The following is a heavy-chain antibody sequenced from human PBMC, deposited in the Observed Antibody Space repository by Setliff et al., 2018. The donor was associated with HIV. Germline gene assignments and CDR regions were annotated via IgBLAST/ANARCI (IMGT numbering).Heavy chain of an antibody. CDR2: ISPGNGAA. Sequence: SVKVSCKATEFIILANKMNWVRQAPGQGLEWIGRISPGNGAAEYAPQFQGRVIMTVDTSISTAYLEIPRLTSDDAAVYYCALPRVFDSFHVWGQGTMVTVSS. J-gene: IGHJ3*01. CDR3: ALPRVFDSFHV. CDR1: EFIILANK. V-gene: IGHV1-2*06.